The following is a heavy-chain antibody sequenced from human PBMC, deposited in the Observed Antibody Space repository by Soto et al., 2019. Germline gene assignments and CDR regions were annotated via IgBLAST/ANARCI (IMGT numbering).Heavy chain of an antibody. CDR1: GGSISSSSYY. Sequence: KPSETLSLTCTVSGGSISSSSYYWGWIRQPPGKGLEWIGSIYYSGSTYYNPSLKSRVTISVDTSKNQFSLKLSSVTAADAAVYYCAKSPLPFGGVIGGYGMDVWGQGTTVTVSS. J-gene: IGHJ6*02. V-gene: IGHV4-39*01. D-gene: IGHD3-16*02. CDR2: IYYSGST. CDR3: AKSPLPFGGVIGGYGMDV.